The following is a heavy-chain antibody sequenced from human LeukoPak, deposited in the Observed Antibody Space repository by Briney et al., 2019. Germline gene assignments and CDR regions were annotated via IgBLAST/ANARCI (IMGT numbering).Heavy chain of an antibody. J-gene: IGHJ4*02. CDR3: ARGPKTYYYDSSGYYYY. V-gene: IGHV1-2*06. CDR1: GYTLTGYY. CDR2: INPNSGGT. Sequence: ASVKVSCKASGYTLTGYYMHWVRQAPGQGLEWMGRINPNSGGTNYAQKFQGRVTMTRDTSINTAYMELSRLRSDDTAVYYCARGPKTYYYDSSGYYYYWGQGTLVTVSS. D-gene: IGHD3-22*01.